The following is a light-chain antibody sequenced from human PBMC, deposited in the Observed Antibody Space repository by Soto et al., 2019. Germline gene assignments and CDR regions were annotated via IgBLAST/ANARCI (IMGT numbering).Light chain of an antibody. V-gene: IGKV4-1*01. CDR1: QSVLYSSNNQNH. J-gene: IGKJ1*01. Sequence: DIVMTQSPDSLAVSLGERATINCKSSQSVLYSSNNQNHLAWYPQKPGQPPKLLIYWASTRESGVPDRFSGSGSGTDFTLTISRLQAEDVAVYYCQQYYSTPWTFGQGTKVEIK. CDR3: QQYYSTPWT. CDR2: WAS.